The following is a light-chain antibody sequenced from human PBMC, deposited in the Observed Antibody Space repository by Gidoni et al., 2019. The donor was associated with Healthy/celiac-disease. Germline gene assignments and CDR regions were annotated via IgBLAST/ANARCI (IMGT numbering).Light chain of an antibody. Sequence: SLLTQPPLAFATPAQMVTISWSGSSSNIGSNTVTWYQQLPGPAPKLLIYRNNQRPSGVPDRFSGSKSGTSASLAISGLQSEDEADYYCAAWDDSLNGRVFGGGTKLTVL. V-gene: IGLV1-44*01. CDR2: RNN. CDR3: AAWDDSLNGRV. CDR1: SSNIGSNT. J-gene: IGLJ3*02.